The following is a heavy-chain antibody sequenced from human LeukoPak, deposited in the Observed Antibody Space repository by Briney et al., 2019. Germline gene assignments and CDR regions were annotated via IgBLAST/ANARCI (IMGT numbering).Heavy chain of an antibody. CDR1: GFTFNNYG. Sequence: PGGSLRLSCAASGFTFNNYGMHWVRQAPGKGLEWVAFIRYDGSNKYYTDSVKGRFTISRDNPKNTLFLQMNSLRADDTAVYYCARDGTYYDFWSGDSYSYYYYMDVWGKGTTVTVSS. CDR3: ARDGTYYDFWSGDSYSYYYYMDV. D-gene: IGHD3-3*01. V-gene: IGHV3-30*02. J-gene: IGHJ6*03. CDR2: IRYDGSNK.